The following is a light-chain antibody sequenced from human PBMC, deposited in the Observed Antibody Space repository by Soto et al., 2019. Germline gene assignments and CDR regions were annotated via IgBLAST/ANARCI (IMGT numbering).Light chain of an antibody. J-gene: IGKJ3*01. CDR1: QSVATY. CDR2: DAS. Sequence: EIVLTQSPATLTLSPGERATLSCRASQSVATYLAWYQHKPGQAPRLLIYDASSRATGIPARFSGSGSGTVFSLTFSSLEPEDFAVYYCQQRSSWPQVTFGPGTKVDIK. CDR3: QQRSSWPQVT. V-gene: IGKV3-11*01.